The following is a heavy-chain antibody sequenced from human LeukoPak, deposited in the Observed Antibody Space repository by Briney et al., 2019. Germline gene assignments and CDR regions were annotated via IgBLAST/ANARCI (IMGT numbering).Heavy chain of an antibody. J-gene: IGHJ4*02. V-gene: IGHV3-15*01. Sequence: GGSLRLSCAASGFTFTNAWMSWVRQAPGKGLELVGRIKSKIDGGTTDYADSVKGRFTISRDNSKNTLYLQMNSLRAEDTAVYYCANSHKADYVWGSYRYPAGYFDYWGQGTLVTVSS. D-gene: IGHD3-16*02. CDR3: ANSHKADYVWGSYRYPAGYFDY. CDR1: GFTFTNAW. CDR2: IKSKIDGGTT.